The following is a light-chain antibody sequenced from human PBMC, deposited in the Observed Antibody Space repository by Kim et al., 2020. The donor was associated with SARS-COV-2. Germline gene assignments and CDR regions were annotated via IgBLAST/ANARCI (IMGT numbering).Light chain of an antibody. V-gene: IGKV1-12*01. CDR3: QQTKNFVALT. CDR2: GAS. Sequence: DIQMTQSPSSVSASVGDRVTITCRASQGISTWLAWYQQKPGKAPKLLIYGASSLQSGVPSRFSGGGSGTDFTLTITSLQPEDFATYYCQQTKNFVALTCGGGTKVDIK. J-gene: IGKJ4*01. CDR1: QGISTW.